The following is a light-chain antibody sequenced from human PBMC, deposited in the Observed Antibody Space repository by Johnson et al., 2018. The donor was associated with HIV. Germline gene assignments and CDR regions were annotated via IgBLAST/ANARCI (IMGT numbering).Light chain of an antibody. CDR1: SSNIGNNY. J-gene: IGLJ1*01. V-gene: IGLV1-51*02. CDR3: GTWDSSLSAQYV. Sequence: QSVLTQPPSVSAAPGQKVTISCSGSSSNIGNNYVSWYQQVPGTAPKLLIYENNKRPSGIPDRFSGSKSGTSAALGITGLQTGAEADYYCGTWDSSLSAQYVFGTGTKITVL. CDR2: ENN.